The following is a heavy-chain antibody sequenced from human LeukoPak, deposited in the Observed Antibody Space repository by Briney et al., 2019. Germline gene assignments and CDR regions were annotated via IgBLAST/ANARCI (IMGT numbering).Heavy chain of an antibody. Sequence: PGXXLRLSCAASGFTFSSYGMHWVGQAPGKGLEWVAFIRYDGSNKYYADSVKGRFTISRDNSKNTLYLQMNSLRAEDTAVYYCARDISSGYYFGYWGQGTLVTVSS. CDR2: IRYDGSNK. CDR3: ARDISSGYYFGY. D-gene: IGHD3-22*01. J-gene: IGHJ4*02. CDR1: GFTFSSYG. V-gene: IGHV3-30*02.